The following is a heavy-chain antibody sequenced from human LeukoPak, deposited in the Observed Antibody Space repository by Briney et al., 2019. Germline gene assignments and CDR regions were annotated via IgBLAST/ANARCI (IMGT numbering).Heavy chain of an antibody. D-gene: IGHD5-24*01. CDR1: GFTFSSYA. CDR3: ARSGDGYNRYYYYYGMDV. CDR2: ISYDGSNK. J-gene: IGHJ6*02. V-gene: IGHV3-30*04. Sequence: GGSLRLSCAASGFTFSSYAMHWVRQAPGKGLEWVAVISYDGSNKYYADSVKGRFTISRDSSKNTLYLQMNSLRAEDTAVYYCARSGDGYNRYYYYYGMDVWGQGTTVTVSS.